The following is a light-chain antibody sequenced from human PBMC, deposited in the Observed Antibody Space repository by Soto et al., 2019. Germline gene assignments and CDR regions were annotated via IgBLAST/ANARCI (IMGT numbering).Light chain of an antibody. CDR2: SYN. CDR3: AAWDDSLYGWV. J-gene: IGLJ3*02. CDR1: SSNIGSNL. V-gene: IGLV1-47*02. Sequence: QSVLTQPPSASGTPGQRVTISCSGSSSNIGSNLVYWYQHLPGTTPKLLIFSYNQRPSGVPDRFSSSKSGTSASLAISGLRSEDEAHYYCAAWDDSLYGWVFGGGTKLTVL.